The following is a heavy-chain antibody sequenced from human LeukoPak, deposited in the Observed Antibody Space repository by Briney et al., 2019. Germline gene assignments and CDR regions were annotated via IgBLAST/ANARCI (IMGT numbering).Heavy chain of an antibody. Sequence: SETLSLTCTVSGGSVSSGSYYWSWIRQPPGKGLEWIGYIYYSGSTNYNPSLKSRVTISVDTSKNQFSLKLSSVTAADTAVYYCARGIDRIAARTYYFDYWGQGTLVTVSS. CDR3: ARGIDRIAARTYYFDY. J-gene: IGHJ4*02. V-gene: IGHV4-61*01. CDR1: GGSVSSGSYY. D-gene: IGHD6-13*01. CDR2: IYYSGST.